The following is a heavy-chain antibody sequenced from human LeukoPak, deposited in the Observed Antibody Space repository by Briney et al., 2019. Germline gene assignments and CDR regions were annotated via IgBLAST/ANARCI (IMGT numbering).Heavy chain of an antibody. CDR2: ISNSGTAK. J-gene: IGHJ4*02. V-gene: IGHV3-11*01. CDR3: ARKQATVPGDY. CDR1: GFTFGDYY. Sequence: GGSLRLSRAASGFTFGDYYMNWIRQAPGKGLEWVSYISNSGTAKYYADSVKGRFTISRDNAKNSLYLQMNTLRAEDTAVYYCARKQATVPGDYWGQGTLVTVSS. D-gene: IGHD1-1*01.